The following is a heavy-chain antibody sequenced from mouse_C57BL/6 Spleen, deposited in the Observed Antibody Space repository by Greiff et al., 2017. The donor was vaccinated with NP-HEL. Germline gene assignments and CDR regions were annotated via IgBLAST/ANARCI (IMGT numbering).Heavy chain of an antibody. CDR1: GYTFTSYW. D-gene: IGHD3-2*02. CDR3: ASPRQLRPYYFDY. Sequence: QVQLQQPGAELVKPGASVKLSCKASGYTFTSYWMQWVKQRPGQGLEWIGEIDPSDSYTNYNQKFKGKATLTVDTSSSTAYMQLSSLTSEDSAVYYCASPRQLRPYYFDYWGQGTTLTVSS. CDR2: IDPSDSYT. V-gene: IGHV1-50*01. J-gene: IGHJ2*01.